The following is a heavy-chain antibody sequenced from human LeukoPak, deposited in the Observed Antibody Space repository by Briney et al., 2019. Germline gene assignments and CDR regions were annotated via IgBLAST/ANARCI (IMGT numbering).Heavy chain of an antibody. CDR1: GFTFRRYA. CDR2: IGGSGGIT. V-gene: IGHV3-23*01. Sequence: PGGSLRLSCAASGFTFRRYAMSWVCQAPGTGLEWVSSIGGSGGITYYADSVKGRFTISRDNSKNTLYLQMNSLRAEDTAVYYCAKDMSYGDYSEDYWGQGTLVTVSS. D-gene: IGHD4-17*01. CDR3: AKDMSYGDYSEDY. J-gene: IGHJ4*02.